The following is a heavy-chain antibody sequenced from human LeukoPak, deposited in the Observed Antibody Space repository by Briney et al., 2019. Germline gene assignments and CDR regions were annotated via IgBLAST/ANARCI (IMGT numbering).Heavy chain of an antibody. CDR2: INPSGGST. J-gene: IGHJ6*03. CDR3: ARDNLGYCSSTSWLTGCNYYYYMDV. V-gene: IGHV1-46*01. Sequence: ASVKVSCKASGYTFTSYGISWVRQAPGQGLEWMGIINPSGGSTSYAQKFQGRVTMTRDTSTSTVYMELSSLRSEDTAVYYCARDNLGYCSSTSWLTGCNYYYYMDVWGKGTTVTVSS. D-gene: IGHD2-2*01. CDR1: GYTFTSYG.